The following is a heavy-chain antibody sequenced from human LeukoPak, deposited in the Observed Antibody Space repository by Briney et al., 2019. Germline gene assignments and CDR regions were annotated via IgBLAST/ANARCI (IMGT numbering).Heavy chain of an antibody. Sequence: GGSLRLSCAASGFTFSSYGMRWVRQATGRGLEWVSGVAGAGDTYYADSVKGRFTISRDNGKNSLYLQMNRLRAGDTAVYYCARGGIRGVTWNWLDPWGQGTLVTVSS. CDR3: ARGGIRGVTWNWLDP. CDR2: VAGAGDT. D-gene: IGHD3-10*01. V-gene: IGHV3-13*01. J-gene: IGHJ5*02. CDR1: GFTFSSYG.